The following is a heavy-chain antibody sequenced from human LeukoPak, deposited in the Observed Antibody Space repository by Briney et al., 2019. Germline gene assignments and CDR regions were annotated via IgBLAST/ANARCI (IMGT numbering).Heavy chain of an antibody. Sequence: GGSLRLSCAASGFTFSSYSMNWVRQAPGKGREWVSYISSSSSTIYYADSVKGRVTISRDNAKNSLYLQMNSLRAEDTAVYYCARARAGDYLGGAFDIWGQGTMVTVSS. CDR3: ARARAGDYLGGAFDI. CDR1: GFTFSSYS. CDR2: ISSSSSTI. J-gene: IGHJ3*02. D-gene: IGHD4-17*01. V-gene: IGHV3-48*01.